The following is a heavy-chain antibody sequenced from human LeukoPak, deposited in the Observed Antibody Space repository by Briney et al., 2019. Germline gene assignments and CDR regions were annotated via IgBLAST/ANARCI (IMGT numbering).Heavy chain of an antibody. CDR2: ISSSSSYI. CDR3: ARDSPGIAVAGTAGYFQH. Sequence: GGSLRLSCAASGFTFSSYSMNWVRQAPGKGLEWVSSISSSSSYIYYADSVKGRFTISRDNAKNSLYLQMNSLRAEDTAVYYCARDSPGIAVAGTAGYFQHWGQGTLVIVSS. CDR1: GFTFSSYS. V-gene: IGHV3-21*04. D-gene: IGHD6-19*01. J-gene: IGHJ1*01.